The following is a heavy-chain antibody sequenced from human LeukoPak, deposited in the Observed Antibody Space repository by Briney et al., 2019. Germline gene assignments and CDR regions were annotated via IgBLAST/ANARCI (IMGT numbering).Heavy chain of an antibody. CDR3: ARGSTSDY. J-gene: IGHJ4*02. V-gene: IGHV3-11*06. CDR1: GFTFSDYY. CDR2: INFSNTYT. Sequence: PGGSLRLSCAASGFTFSDYYMTWIRQAPGKGLEWVSHINFSNTYTNYADSVKGRFTISRDNAKNLLYLQMNSLRDEDTAVYYCARGSTSDYWGQGTLVTVSS.